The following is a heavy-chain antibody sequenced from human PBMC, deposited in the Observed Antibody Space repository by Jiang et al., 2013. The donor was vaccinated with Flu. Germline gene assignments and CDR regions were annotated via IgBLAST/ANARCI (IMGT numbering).Heavy chain of an antibody. J-gene: IGHJ2*01. CDR3: AKGIGNTEPWYFDL. CDR1: GFIFSSYA. CDR2: IMGSGDSA. D-gene: IGHD1-14*01. Sequence: VASGFIFSSYAMGWVRQAPGKGLEWVSVIMGSGDSAYYADSVKDRFTISRDNSKNTLFLQTNSLRVDDTAVYYCAKGIGNTEPWYFDLWGRGTLVTVSS. V-gene: IGHV3-23*01.